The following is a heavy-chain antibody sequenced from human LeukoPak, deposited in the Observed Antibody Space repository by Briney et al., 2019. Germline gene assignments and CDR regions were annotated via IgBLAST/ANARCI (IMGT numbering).Heavy chain of an antibody. J-gene: IGHJ4*02. CDR1: GVSITSYY. D-gene: IGHD5-24*01. Sequence: SETLSLTCSVSGVSITSYYWNWIRQSPGKGLEWLGNIHSRGTTNYNPSLKSRVTLSLDTSKSQFALKVTSVTAADTAVYYCARGKMATIRNLPYNYVFDYWGQGILVTVSS. CDR3: ARGKMATIRNLPYNYVFDY. V-gene: IGHV4-59*13. CDR2: IHSRGTT.